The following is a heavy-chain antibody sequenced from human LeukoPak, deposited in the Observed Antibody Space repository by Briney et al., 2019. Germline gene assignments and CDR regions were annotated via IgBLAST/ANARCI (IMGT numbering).Heavy chain of an antibody. J-gene: IGHJ4*02. CDR2: IYPGDSDT. CDR3: ARSRKEEWELLGYFDY. V-gene: IGHV5-51*01. CDR1: GYSFTSYW. Sequence: GESLKISCKGSGYSFTSYWIGWVRQMPGKGLEWMGIIYPGDSDTRYSPSFQGQVTISADKSISTAYLQWSSLKASDTAMYYCARSRKEEWELLGYFDYSGQGTLVTVSS. D-gene: IGHD1-26*01.